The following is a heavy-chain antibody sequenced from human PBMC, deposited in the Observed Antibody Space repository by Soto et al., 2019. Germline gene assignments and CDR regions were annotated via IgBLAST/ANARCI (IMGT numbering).Heavy chain of an antibody. D-gene: IGHD3-3*01. CDR3: ARGRQGHYDFWSFRFVP. CDR1: GYTFTSYD. J-gene: IGHJ5*02. Sequence: QVQLVQSGAEVKKPGASVKVSCKASGYTFTSYDINWVRQATGQGLEGMGWMNPNSGNTGYAQKFQGRVTMTRNTSISRAYRELSSLRSEDTAVYYCARGRQGHYDFWSFRFVPWGQGTLVTVSS. V-gene: IGHV1-8*01. CDR2: MNPNSGNT.